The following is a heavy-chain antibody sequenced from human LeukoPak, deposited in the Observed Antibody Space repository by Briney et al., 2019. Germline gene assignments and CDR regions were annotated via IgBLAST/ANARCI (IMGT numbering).Heavy chain of an antibody. J-gene: IGHJ4*02. Sequence: GGSLRLSCAASGFIFSSYALSWVRRAPGKGLEWVSTVGGGGVTYYADSVKGRFTSSGDISKNTLYLQMNSLRAEDTAVYYCARGGPRRGAYFDYWGQGTLVTVSS. CDR1: GFIFSSYA. CDR3: ARGGPRRGAYFDY. CDR2: VGGGGVT. V-gene: IGHV3-23*01.